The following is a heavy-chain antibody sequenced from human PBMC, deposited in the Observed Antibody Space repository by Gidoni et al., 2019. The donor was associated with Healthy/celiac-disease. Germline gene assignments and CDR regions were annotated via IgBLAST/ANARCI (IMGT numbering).Heavy chain of an antibody. CDR1: GFTFADYA. Sequence: EVQMVASGGGLVQPGRSLRLSCAASGFTFADYAMHWVRQAPGQGLEWVSGISGNSGSIGYADSVKGRFTISRDNAKNSLYLQMNSLRAEDTALYYWAKSPRYNWNSNWFDPWGQGTLVTVSA. CDR3: AKSPRYNWNSNWFDP. CDR2: ISGNSGSI. J-gene: IGHJ5*02. V-gene: IGHV3-9*01. D-gene: IGHD1-7*01.